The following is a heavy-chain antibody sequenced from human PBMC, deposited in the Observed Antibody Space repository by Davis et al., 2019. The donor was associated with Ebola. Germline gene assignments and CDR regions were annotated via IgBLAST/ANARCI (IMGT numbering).Heavy chain of an antibody. Sequence: GESLKISCAASGFTFSSYAMHWVRQAPGKGLEWVSVTYSGGSTYYADSVKGRFTISRDNSKNTLYLQMNSLRAEDTAVYYCAKGGMPLRFLEWLLPRDYYYGMDVWGQGTTVTVSS. CDR2: TYSGGST. J-gene: IGHJ6*02. D-gene: IGHD3-3*01. CDR1: GFTFSSYA. CDR3: AKGGMPLRFLEWLLPRDYYYGMDV. V-gene: IGHV3-23*03.